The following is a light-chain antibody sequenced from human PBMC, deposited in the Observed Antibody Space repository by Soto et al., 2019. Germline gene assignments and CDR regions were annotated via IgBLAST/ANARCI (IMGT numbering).Light chain of an antibody. J-gene: IGKJ4*01. Sequence: EIVMTQSPATRSVYPGERATLSCRASQSVSSSLAWHQQKPGQAPRLLIHGASTRATGIPARFSGSGSGAEFTLTISSLQSEDFAVYYCQQYENWPLTFGGETKVEI. CDR1: QSVSSS. V-gene: IGKV3-15*01. CDR3: QQYENWPLT. CDR2: GAS.